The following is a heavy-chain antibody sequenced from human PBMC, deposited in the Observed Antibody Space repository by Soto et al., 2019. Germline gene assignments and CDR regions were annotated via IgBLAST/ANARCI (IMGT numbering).Heavy chain of an antibody. CDR2: IYYSGST. V-gene: IGHV4-39*01. CDR1: GGSISSSSYY. D-gene: IGHD2-2*01. Sequence: ETLSLTCTVSGGSISSSSYYWGWIRQPPGKGLEWIGSIYYSGSTYYNPSLKSRVTISVDTSKNQFSLKLSSVTAADTAVYYCARLYGYCIRNSCHGHYATDVWGQGTTVTVSS. J-gene: IGHJ6*02. CDR3: ARLYGYCIRNSCHGHYATDV.